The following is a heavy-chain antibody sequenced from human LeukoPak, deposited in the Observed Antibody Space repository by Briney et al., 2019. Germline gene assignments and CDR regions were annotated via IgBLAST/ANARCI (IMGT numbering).Heavy chain of an antibody. CDR3: AKDTQPAAMGIFDY. CDR2: ISWNSGSI. V-gene: IGHV3-9*01. Sequence: PGGSLRLSCAASGFTFDDYAMHWVRQAPGKGLEWVSGISWNSGSIGYADSVKGRFTVSRDNAKNSLYLQMNSLRAEDTALYYCAKDTQPAAMGIFDYWGQGTLVTVSS. D-gene: IGHD2-2*01. CDR1: GFTFDDYA. J-gene: IGHJ4*02.